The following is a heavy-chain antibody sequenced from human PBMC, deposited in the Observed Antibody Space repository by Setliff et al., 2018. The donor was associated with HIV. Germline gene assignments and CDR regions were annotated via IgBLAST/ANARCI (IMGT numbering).Heavy chain of an antibody. J-gene: IGHJ6*03. V-gene: IGHV1-18*01. D-gene: IGHD6-13*01. CDR1: GYSFVNYH. CDR3: ARVPVSSYYHYMDV. Sequence: ASVKVSCKASGYSFVNYHIIWVRQAPGQGLEWVGSISASSVNTNFTQGRVTMTTDTSTRTVYMELRSLRSDDTAVYYCARVPVSSYYHYMDVWGKGTTVTVSS. CDR2: ISASSVNT.